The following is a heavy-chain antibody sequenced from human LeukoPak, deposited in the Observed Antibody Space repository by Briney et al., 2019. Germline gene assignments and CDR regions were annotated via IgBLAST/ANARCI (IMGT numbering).Heavy chain of an antibody. J-gene: IGHJ4*02. D-gene: IGHD6-13*01. CDR3: AKEVSAIAAALDY. Sequence: GGSLRLSCAASGFTFTNFAMSWVRQAPGKGLEWVSAISGSGGSTYYADSVKGRFTISRDNSKNTLYLQMNSLRAEDTAVYYCAKEVSAIAAALDYWGQGTLVTVSS. V-gene: IGHV3-23*01. CDR1: GFTFTNFA. CDR2: ISGSGGST.